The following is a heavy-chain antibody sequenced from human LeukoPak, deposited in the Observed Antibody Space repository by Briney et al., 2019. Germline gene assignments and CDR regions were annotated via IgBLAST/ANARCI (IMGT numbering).Heavy chain of an antibody. CDR1: GGPISSNNW. D-gene: IGHD3-16*01. CDR2: IYRTESS. CDR3: ARETSQKGAHYMDV. V-gene: IGHV4-4*02. J-gene: IGHJ6*03. Sequence: SETLSLTCAISGGPISSNNWWSWVRQPPGKGLEYIGEIYRTESSNYNPSLKSRVTISVDTSKNQFSLKLSSVTAADTAVYYCARETSQKGAHYMDVWGKGTTITISS.